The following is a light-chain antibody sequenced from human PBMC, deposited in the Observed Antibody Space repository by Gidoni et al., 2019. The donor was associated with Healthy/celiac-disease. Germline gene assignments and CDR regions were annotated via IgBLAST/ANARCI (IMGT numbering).Light chain of an antibody. CDR1: RSDVGSYNL. CDR2: EGS. J-gene: IGLJ2*01. CDR3: CSYAASSTLV. Sequence: QSAQTQPATVSGSPGQSITISCTGTRSDVGSYNLVSWYQQHPDTAPNLMNYEGSKRPSGVSNRFSGSKSGNTASLTISVLQAEDEADYYCCSYAASSTLVFGGGTKLTVL. V-gene: IGLV2-23*01.